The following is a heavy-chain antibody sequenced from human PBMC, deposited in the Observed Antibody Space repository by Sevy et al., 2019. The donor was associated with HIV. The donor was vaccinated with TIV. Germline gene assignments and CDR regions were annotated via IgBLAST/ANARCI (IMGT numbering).Heavy chain of an antibody. CDR1: GASMASSHY. J-gene: IGHJ4*02. V-gene: IGHV4-39*01. Sequence: SETLSLTCTVSGASMASSHYWGWIRQPPGKGLEWIASIYNGGTTFYNPSLKTRVTISLDPSKNQLSLRLTSVTAAETAVYYCARLPQWLGASFDSWGQGTLVTVSS. CDR3: ARLPQWLGASFDS. CDR2: IYNGGTT. D-gene: IGHD6-19*01.